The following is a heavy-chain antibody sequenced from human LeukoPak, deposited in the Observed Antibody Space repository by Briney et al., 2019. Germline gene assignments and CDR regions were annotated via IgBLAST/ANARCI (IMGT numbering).Heavy chain of an antibody. CDR3: ARDRDIVVVPAAMRGAFDY. Sequence: GGSLRLSCAASGFTFGDYGMSWVRQAPGKGLEWVSGINWNGGSTGYADSVKGRFTISRDNAKNSLYLQMNSLRAEDTALYYCARDRDIVVVPAAMRGAFDYWGQGTLVTVSS. J-gene: IGHJ4*02. D-gene: IGHD2-2*01. CDR2: INWNGGST. V-gene: IGHV3-20*04. CDR1: GFTFGDYG.